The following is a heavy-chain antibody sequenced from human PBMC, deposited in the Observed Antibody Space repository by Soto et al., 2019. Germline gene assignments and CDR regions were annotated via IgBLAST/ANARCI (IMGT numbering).Heavy chain of an antibody. D-gene: IGHD6-13*01. Sequence: GGSLRLSCAASGFTFSSYAMSWVRQAPGKGLGWVSAISGSGGSTYYADSVKGRFTISRDNSKNTLYLQMNSLRAEDTAVYYCVKQQLARAAFDIWGQGTMVTVSS. V-gene: IGHV3-23*01. CDR2: ISGSGGST. CDR3: VKQQLARAAFDI. J-gene: IGHJ3*02. CDR1: GFTFSSYA.